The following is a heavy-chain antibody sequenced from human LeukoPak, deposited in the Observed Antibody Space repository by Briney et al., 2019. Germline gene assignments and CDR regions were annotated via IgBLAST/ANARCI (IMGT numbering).Heavy chain of an antibody. Sequence: ASVKVSCKASGYTFTGYHMHWVRQAPGQGLEWMGWINPNSGGTNYAQKFQGRVTMTRDTSISTAYMELSRLRSDDTAVYYCARTAKMAGSWFDPWGQGTLVTVSS. V-gene: IGHV1-2*02. D-gene: IGHD6-19*01. CDR2: INPNSGGT. CDR1: GYTFTGYH. J-gene: IGHJ5*02. CDR3: ARTAKMAGSWFDP.